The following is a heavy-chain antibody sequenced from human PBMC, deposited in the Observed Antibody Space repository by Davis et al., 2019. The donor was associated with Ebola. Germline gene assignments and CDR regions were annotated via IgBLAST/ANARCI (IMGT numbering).Heavy chain of an antibody. V-gene: IGHV4-39*07. J-gene: IGHJ4*02. Sequence: SETLSLTCTVSGGSISSSTYYWGWIRQPPGKGLEWIGTIYYSGSTYYNPSLKSRVTISVDTSKNQFSLKLSSVTAADTAVYYCTMTTVMVDYWGQGTLVTVSS. CDR2: IYYSGST. D-gene: IGHD4-17*01. CDR3: TMTTVMVDY. CDR1: GGSISSSTYY.